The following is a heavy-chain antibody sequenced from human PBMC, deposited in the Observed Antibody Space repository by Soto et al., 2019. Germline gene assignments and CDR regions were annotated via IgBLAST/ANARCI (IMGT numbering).Heavy chain of an antibody. J-gene: IGHJ4*02. CDR1: GFTFSIYA. D-gene: IGHD6-19*01. CDR3: VKYHHDGWYGSFDF. V-gene: IGHV3-23*01. CDR2: ISGSGSST. Sequence: EMQLLESGGGLVLPGGSLRLSCAASGFTFSIYAMSWVRQAPGKGLEWVSSISGSGSSTYNADSVKGRFTFSRDNSKNTLYLQMDSLRTDDTAVYYWVKYHHDGWYGSFDFWGQGTLVTVSS.